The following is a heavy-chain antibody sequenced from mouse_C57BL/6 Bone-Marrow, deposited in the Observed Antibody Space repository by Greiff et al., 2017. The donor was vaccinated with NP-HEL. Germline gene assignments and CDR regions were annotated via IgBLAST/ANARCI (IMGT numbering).Heavy chain of an antibody. D-gene: IGHD2-3*01. J-gene: IGHJ4*01. CDR1: GYTFTSYW. CDR2: IYPGSGST. V-gene: IGHV1-55*01. CDR3: ARSGWLLDYAMDY. Sequence: VKLQQPGAELVKPGASVKMSCKASGYTFTSYWITWVQQRPGQGLEWIGDIYPGSGSTNYNEKFKSKATLTVDTSSSTAYMQLSSLTSEDSAVYYCARSGWLLDYAMDYWGQGTSVTVSS.